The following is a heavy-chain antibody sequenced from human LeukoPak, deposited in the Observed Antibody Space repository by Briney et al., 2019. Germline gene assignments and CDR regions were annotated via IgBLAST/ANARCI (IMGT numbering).Heavy chain of an antibody. D-gene: IGHD1-1*01. CDR3: ARDAGTTGTGIFDI. CDR1: GYIFSDYY. J-gene: IGHJ3*02. V-gene: IGHV1-2*02. CDR2: INPNSGVT. Sequence: GASLKVSCKASGYIFSDYYMHWVRQAPGQGLEWMGWINPNSGVTTYIQKFQDRVTMTRDTSIRTAYMELSRVRSDDTAVYYCARDAGTTGTGIFDIWGQGTMVTVSS.